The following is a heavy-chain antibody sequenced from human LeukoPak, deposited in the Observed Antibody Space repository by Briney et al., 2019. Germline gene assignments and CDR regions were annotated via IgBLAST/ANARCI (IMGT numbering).Heavy chain of an antibody. Sequence: SQTHSLTCAISGDSVSSNGVAWNWIRQSPSRGLEWLGRTYYRSKWFNDYAVSVNSRITISPDISKNQFSLQLNSVTPEDTAVYFCARGAWRSFDYWGQGTLVTVTS. J-gene: IGHJ4*02. CDR3: ARGAWRSFDY. V-gene: IGHV6-1*01. CDR2: TYYRSKWFN. CDR1: GDSVSSNGVA.